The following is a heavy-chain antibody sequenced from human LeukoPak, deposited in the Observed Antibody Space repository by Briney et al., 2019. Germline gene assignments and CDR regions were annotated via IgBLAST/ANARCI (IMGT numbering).Heavy chain of an antibody. Sequence: PGGSLRLSCAASGFTVSSNYMSWVRQAPGKGLEWVSVIYSGGSTYYADSVKGRFTISRDNSKNTPYLQMSSLRSEDTAVYYCARVRGLGYSYGDYWGQGTLVTVSS. CDR3: ARVRGLGYSYGDY. CDR1: GFTVSSNY. V-gene: IGHV3-53*05. J-gene: IGHJ4*02. CDR2: IYSGGST. D-gene: IGHD5-18*01.